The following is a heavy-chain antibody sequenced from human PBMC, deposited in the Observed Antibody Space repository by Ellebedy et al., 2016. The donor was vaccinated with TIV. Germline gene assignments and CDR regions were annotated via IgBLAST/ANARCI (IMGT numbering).Heavy chain of an antibody. CDR3: AKDMGMATINPVLDY. CDR2: ISWDGGTT. D-gene: IGHD5-24*01. CDR1: GFIFDDYT. V-gene: IGHV3-43*01. J-gene: IGHJ4*02. Sequence: PGGSLRLSCAASGFIFDDYTIHWVRQAPGKGLEWVSLISWDGGTTYYADSVKGRFTISRDNSKNSLYLQMNSLRTEGTALYYCAKDMGMATINPVLDYWGQGTLVTVSS.